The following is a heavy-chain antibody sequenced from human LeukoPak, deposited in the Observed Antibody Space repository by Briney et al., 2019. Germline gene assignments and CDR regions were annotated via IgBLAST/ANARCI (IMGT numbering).Heavy chain of an antibody. CDR2: IYYSGST. CDR1: GGSISSYY. D-gene: IGHD5-24*01. V-gene: IGHV4-59*08. Sequence: SESLSLTCTVSGGSISSYYWSWIRQPPGKGLEWIGYIYYSGSTNYNPSLKSRVTISVDTSKNQFSLKLSSVTAADTAVYYCARHFFYSDDGYNLYYFDYWGQGTLVTVSS. J-gene: IGHJ4*02. CDR3: ARHFFYSDDGYNLYYFDY.